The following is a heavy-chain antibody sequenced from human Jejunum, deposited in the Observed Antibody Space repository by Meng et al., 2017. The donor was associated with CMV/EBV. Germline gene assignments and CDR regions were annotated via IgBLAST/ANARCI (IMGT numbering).Heavy chain of an antibody. V-gene: IGHV3-49*04. Sequence: GFTFGVYAMSWVRQAPGRGLEWIGLIRSKGYGGTTEYAASVKGRFTISRDESKSIAYLQMNSLKTEDTAVYYCANLGGPTKSNFDYWGQGTLVTVSS. CDR3: ANLGGPTKSNFDY. CDR2: IRSKGYGGTT. D-gene: IGHD3-16*01. CDR1: GFTFGVYA. J-gene: IGHJ4*02.